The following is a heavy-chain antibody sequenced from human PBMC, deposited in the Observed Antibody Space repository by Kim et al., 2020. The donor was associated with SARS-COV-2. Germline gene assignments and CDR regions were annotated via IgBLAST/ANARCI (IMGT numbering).Heavy chain of an antibody. CDR2: IYYSGST. J-gene: IGHJ4*02. CDR1: GGSISTYY. V-gene: IGHV4-59*01. Sequence: SETLSLTCTVSGGSISTYYWSWIRQPPGRGLEWIGSIYYSGSTNYNPSLKSRVTISVDTSKNQFSLKLSSVTTVDTALYYCARGSDCSSTSCRLGYWGQGTLVTVSS. CDR3: ARGSDCSSTSCRLGY. D-gene: IGHD2-2*01.